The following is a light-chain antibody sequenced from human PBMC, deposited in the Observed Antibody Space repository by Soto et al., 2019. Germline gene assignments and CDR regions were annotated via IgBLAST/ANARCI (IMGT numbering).Light chain of an antibody. V-gene: IGKV1-5*01. CDR2: DAS. CDR3: QQYDSFSKT. CDR1: QSIRSW. Sequence: DIQMTQSPSTLSASVGDRVTITCRASQSIRSWLAWYQQKPGKAPQLLIYDASNLESGVPSRFSGSGSGTEFTLTISRRQPDDFSTYYCQQYDSFSKTFGRGTKVEVK. J-gene: IGKJ1*01.